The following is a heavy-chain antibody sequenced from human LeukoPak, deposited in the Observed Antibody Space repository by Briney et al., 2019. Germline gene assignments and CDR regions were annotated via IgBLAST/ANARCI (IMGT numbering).Heavy chain of an antibody. CDR2: IFNSGST. CDR1: GDSISSHC. J-gene: IGHJ1*01. Sequence: SETLSLTCTVSGDSISSHCWSWIRQPPGKGLEWIGNIFNSGSTYYNPSLESRVTISEDTSKNQFSLKLSSVTAADTAVYYCARGTSGYYYASDSWGQGTLVTVSS. V-gene: IGHV4-4*09. D-gene: IGHD3-22*01. CDR3: ARGTSGYYYASDS.